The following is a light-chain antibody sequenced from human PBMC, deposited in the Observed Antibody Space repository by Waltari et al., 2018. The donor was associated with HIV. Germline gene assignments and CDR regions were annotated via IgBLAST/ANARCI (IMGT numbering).Light chain of an antibody. CDR3: GTWDGSLSGVV. V-gene: IGLV1-51*01. Sequence: QSVLTQPPSVSAAPGQKVTMSCPGPNSDIGTKYVSWYQHVPGMTPKILIYDNDKRPSGIPDRFSGSKSGTSATLGITGLQTGDEADYYCGTWDGSLSGVVFGGGTKLTVL. CDR1: NSDIGTKY. CDR2: DND. J-gene: IGLJ3*02.